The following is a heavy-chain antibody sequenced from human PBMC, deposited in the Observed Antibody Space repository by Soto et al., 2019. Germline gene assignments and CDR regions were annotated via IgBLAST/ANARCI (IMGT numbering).Heavy chain of an antibody. CDR3: ASLGGTSRLWYFDL. D-gene: IGHD1-26*01. V-gene: IGHV3-74*01. Sequence: EVQLVESGGGLVQPGGSLRLSCAASGFTFSKYWMYWVRQAPGKGLVWVSRINGDGSSTTYADSVKGRFTISRDNANNALHLKMNSLRAEDTALYDCASLGGTSRLWYFDLWGRGTLVTVSS. CDR2: INGDGSST. CDR1: GFTFSKYW. J-gene: IGHJ2*01.